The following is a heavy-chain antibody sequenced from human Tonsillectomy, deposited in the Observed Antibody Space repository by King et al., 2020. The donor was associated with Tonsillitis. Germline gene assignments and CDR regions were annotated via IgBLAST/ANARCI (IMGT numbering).Heavy chain of an antibody. J-gene: IGHJ4*02. Sequence: VQLVESGAEVKKPGASVKVSCKASGYTFTGYYMHWVRQALGQGLEWMGWINPNSGGTNYAQKFQGWVTMTRDTSISTAYMELSRLRSDDTAGYYCARGGNLAWASTYDSSPFDYWGQGTLVTVSS. V-gene: IGHV1-2*04. CDR1: GYTFTGYY. D-gene: IGHD3-22*01. CDR3: ARGGNLAWASTYDSSPFDY. CDR2: INPNSGGT.